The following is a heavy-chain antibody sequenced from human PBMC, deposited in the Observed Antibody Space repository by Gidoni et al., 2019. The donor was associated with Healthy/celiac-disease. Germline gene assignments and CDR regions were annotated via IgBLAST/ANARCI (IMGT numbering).Heavy chain of an antibody. CDR2: ISSSSSYI. CDR3: ARDPHLEDSSGSY. Sequence: EVQLVESGGGLVKPGGSLRLSCAASGFPFSSYSMNWVRQAPGKGLEWVSSISSSSSYIYYADSVTGRFTISRDNAKNSLYLQMNSLRAEDTAVYYCARDPHLEDSSGSYWGQGTLVTVSS. D-gene: IGHD3-22*01. CDR1: GFPFSSYS. V-gene: IGHV3-21*01. J-gene: IGHJ4*02.